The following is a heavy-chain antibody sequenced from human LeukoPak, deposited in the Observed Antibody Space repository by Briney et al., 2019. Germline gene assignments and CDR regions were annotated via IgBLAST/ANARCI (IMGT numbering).Heavy chain of an antibody. Sequence: SETLSLTCTVSGGSISSYYWSWIRQPAGKGLEWIGRIYTSGTTHYNPSLKSRVTMSVDTSKNQSSLKLSSVTAADTAVYYCARLSTVTTSFDYWGQGTLVTVSS. CDR3: ARLSTVTTSFDY. J-gene: IGHJ4*02. D-gene: IGHD4-17*01. CDR1: GGSISSYY. V-gene: IGHV4-4*07. CDR2: IYTSGTT.